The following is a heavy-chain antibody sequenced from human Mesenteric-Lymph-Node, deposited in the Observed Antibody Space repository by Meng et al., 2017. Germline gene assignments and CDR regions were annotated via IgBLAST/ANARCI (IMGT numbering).Heavy chain of an antibody. CDR1: VGSFSGYS. V-gene: IGHV4-34*01. CDR3: ARDQGGARAY. Sequence: QVQLQQWGAGQLKPSETLSLTCAVYVGSFSGYSWNWIRQSPGKGLEWIGDINHNGSTNYNPPLKSRVTISVDTSKNQFSLKLSYVTDAETAVYYCARDQGGARAYWGQGTLVTVSS. D-gene: IGHD2-15*01. CDR2: INHNGST. J-gene: IGHJ4*02.